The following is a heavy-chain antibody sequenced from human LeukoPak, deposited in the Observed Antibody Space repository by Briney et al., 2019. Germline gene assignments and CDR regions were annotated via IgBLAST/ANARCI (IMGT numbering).Heavy chain of an antibody. Sequence: QPGGSLRLSCAASGFTVSSNYMNWVRQAPGKGLEWVSVIYSGGSIYYADSVKGRFTISRDTSKNMLYLQMNSLRAEDTAVYYCARDPGLWPTGYFQHWGQGTLVTVSS. CDR2: IYSGGSI. CDR1: GFTVSSNY. J-gene: IGHJ1*01. CDR3: ARDPGLWPTGYFQH. D-gene: IGHD2/OR15-2a*01. V-gene: IGHV3-53*01.